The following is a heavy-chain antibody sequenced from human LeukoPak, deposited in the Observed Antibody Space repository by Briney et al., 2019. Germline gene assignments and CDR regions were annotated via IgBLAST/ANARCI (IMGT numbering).Heavy chain of an antibody. CDR2: IYHSGSI. Sequence: SETLSLTCAVSGYSISSGYYWGWVRQPPGKGLDWIGSIYHSGSIYYNPSLKSRVTIPVDTSNKQFSLKLSSVTAADTAVYYCARRGGDFWSGYFDYWGQGTLVTVSS. V-gene: IGHV4-38-2*01. CDR3: ARRGGDFWSGYFDY. D-gene: IGHD3-3*01. J-gene: IGHJ4*02. CDR1: GYSISSGYY.